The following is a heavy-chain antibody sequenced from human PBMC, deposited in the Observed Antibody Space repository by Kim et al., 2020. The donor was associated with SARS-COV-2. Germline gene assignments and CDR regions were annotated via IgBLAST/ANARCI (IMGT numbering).Heavy chain of an antibody. CDR1: GGTFSSYA. Sequence: SVKVSCKASGGTFSSYAISWVRQAPGQGLEWMGGIIPIFGTANYAQKFQGRVTITADESTSTAYMELSSLRSEDTAVYYCARDGVAAAGTTPSYWGQGTLVTVSS. CDR3: ARDGVAAAGTTPSY. V-gene: IGHV1-69*13. CDR2: IIPIFGTA. J-gene: IGHJ4*02. D-gene: IGHD6-13*01.